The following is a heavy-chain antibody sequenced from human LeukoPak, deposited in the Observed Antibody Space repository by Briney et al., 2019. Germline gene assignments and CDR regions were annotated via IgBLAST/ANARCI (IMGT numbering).Heavy chain of an antibody. CDR2: IKQDGSEK. CDR3: ARDSKSYYYGSGSYYHFDY. V-gene: IGHV3-7*01. Sequence: GGSLRLSCAASGFTFSSYGMHCVRQAPGKGLEWVANIKQDGSEKYYVDSVKGRFTISRDNAKNSLYLQMNSLRAEDTAVYYCARDSKSYYYGSGSYYHFDYWGQGTLVTVSS. D-gene: IGHD3-10*01. J-gene: IGHJ4*02. CDR1: GFTFSSYG.